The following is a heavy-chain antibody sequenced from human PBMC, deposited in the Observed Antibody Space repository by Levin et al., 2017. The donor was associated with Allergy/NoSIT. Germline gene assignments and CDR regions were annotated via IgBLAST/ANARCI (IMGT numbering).Heavy chain of an antibody. V-gene: IGHV3-33*01. CDR1: GFSFSSHA. CDR3: ARDLTPGYSYGTYYYYYGMDV. J-gene: IGHJ6*02. Sequence: GGSLRLSCAASGFSFSSHAMHWVRQAPGKGLEWVAVIWFDGGTKYYADSMKGRLTISRDNSKNTLYLQVNSLRAEDTAVYYCARDLTPGYSYGTYYYYYGMDVWGQGTAVTVSS. D-gene: IGHD5-18*01. CDR2: IWFDGGTK.